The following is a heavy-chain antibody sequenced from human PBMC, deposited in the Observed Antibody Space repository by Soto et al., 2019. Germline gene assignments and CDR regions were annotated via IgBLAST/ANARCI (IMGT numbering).Heavy chain of an antibody. CDR2: VFYTGST. CDR1: GGSINSNNSF. CDR3: ARHLAVAGTDF. D-gene: IGHD6-19*01. Sequence: SETLSLTCTVSGGSINSNNSFWGWIRQPPGKGLEWIGSVFYTGSTYSNPSLKSRITVSVDTSKNQFSLHLYSVTAADTAVYFCARHLAVAGTDFWGQGALVTVS. V-gene: IGHV4-39*01. J-gene: IGHJ4*02.